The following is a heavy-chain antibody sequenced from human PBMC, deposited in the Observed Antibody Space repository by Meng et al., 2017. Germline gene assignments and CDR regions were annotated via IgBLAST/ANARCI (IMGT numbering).Heavy chain of an antibody. CDR1: GGPFSSYA. J-gene: IGHJ4*02. Sequence: QLEPGQSGAGVKKPGSSVKVSCKASGGPFSSYAISWVRQAPGQGLEWMGGIIPIFGTANYAQKFQGRVTITADKSTSTAYMELSSLRSEDTAVYYCARDGVGATEGYFDYWGQGTLVTVSS. V-gene: IGHV1-69*06. D-gene: IGHD1-26*01. CDR2: IIPIFGTA. CDR3: ARDGVGATEGYFDY.